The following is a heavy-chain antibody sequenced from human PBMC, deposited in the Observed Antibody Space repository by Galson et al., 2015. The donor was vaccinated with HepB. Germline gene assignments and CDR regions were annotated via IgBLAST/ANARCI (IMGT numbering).Heavy chain of an antibody. J-gene: IGHJ4*02. CDR1: GGSISYYY. V-gene: IGHV4-59*08. D-gene: IGHD2-21*01. Sequence: LTCTVSGGSISYYYWSWIRQSPGKGLEWIGYIYYSGSTNYNPSLKSRVTISVDASKNRFSLKVTSVTAADTAVYYCARQSRQELGDWRPADYWGQGTLVTVSS. CDR3: ARQSRQELGDWRPADY. CDR2: IYYSGST.